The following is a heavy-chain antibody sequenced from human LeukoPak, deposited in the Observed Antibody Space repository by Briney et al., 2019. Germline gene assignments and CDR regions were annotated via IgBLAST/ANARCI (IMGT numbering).Heavy chain of an antibody. CDR1: GFTFSSYW. J-gene: IGHJ5*02. V-gene: IGHV3-7*01. D-gene: IGHD3-16*02. Sequence: PGGSLRLSCAASGFTFSSYWMSWVRQAPGKGLEWVANIKQDGSEKYYVDSVKGRFTISRDNAKNSLYLQMNSLRAEDTAVYYCARMITFGGVIPGDANWFDPWGQGTLVTVSS. CDR3: ARMITFGGVIPGDANWFDP. CDR2: IKQDGSEK.